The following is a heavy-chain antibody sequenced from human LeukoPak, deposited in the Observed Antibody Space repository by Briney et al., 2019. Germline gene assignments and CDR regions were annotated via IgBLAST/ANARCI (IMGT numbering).Heavy chain of an antibody. CDR3: ARDSSGWTSNDY. Sequence: GGPLRPSCAASGFTFSDYYMSWIRQAPGKGLEWVSYISSSSSYTNYADSVKGRFTISRDNAKNSLYLQMNSLRAEDTAVYYCARDSSGWTSNDYWGQGTLVTVSS. D-gene: IGHD6-19*01. CDR1: GFTFSDYY. CDR2: ISSSSSYT. J-gene: IGHJ4*02. V-gene: IGHV3-11*06.